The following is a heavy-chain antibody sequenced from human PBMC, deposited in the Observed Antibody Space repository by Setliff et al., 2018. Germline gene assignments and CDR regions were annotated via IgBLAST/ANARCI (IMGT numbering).Heavy chain of an antibody. D-gene: IGHD1-26*01. CDR2: IYYSGST. J-gene: IGHJ4*02. V-gene: IGHV4-59*12. Sequence: LSLTCTVSGGSISSYYWSWIRQPPGKGLEWIGYIYYSGSTNYNPSLKSRVSISVDTSKNQFSLKLSSVTAADTAVYHCARDLVGATADFWGRGTLVTVSS. CDR1: GGSISSYY. CDR3: ARDLVGATADF.